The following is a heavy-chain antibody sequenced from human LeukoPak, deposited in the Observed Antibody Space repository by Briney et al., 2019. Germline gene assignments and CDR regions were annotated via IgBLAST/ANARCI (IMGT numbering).Heavy chain of an antibody. CDR2: IIWNSGSI. Sequence: GRSLRLSCAASGFTFDDYAMHWVRHAPGKGLEWVSGIIWNSGSIGYADSVKGRFTISRDNAKNSLYLQMNSLRAEDTALYYCAKDRVTIFGVVPGGVAYGMDVWGQGTTVTVSS. CDR3: AKDRVTIFGVVPGGVAYGMDV. CDR1: GFTFDDYA. J-gene: IGHJ6*02. D-gene: IGHD3-3*01. V-gene: IGHV3-9*01.